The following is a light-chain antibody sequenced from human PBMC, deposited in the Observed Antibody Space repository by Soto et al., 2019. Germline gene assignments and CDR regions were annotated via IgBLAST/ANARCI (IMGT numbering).Light chain of an antibody. V-gene: IGKV3-15*01. Sequence: EIVLMQSPGTLSLSPGERVTLSCRASESVSTNLAWYQQKPGQAPRLLIYGASTRATGIPARFSGSGSGTEFTLTISSLQSEDFAVYYCQQYNNWQWTFGQGTKVDIK. J-gene: IGKJ1*01. CDR1: ESVSTN. CDR3: QQYNNWQWT. CDR2: GAS.